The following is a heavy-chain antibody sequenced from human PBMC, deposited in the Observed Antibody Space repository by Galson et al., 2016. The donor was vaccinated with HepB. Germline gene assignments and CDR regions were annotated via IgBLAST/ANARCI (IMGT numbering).Heavy chain of an antibody. Sequence: TLSLTCTVSAGSISSGGYYWSWIRQHPGKGLEWIGYMSYSGSTYYNPSLKSRVTISVGTSNNQFSLKLSSVTAADTAVYFCACDDPSAGPDSSYYFDYWGRGTLVAVSS. D-gene: IGHD6-13*01. J-gene: IGHJ4*02. V-gene: IGHV4-31*03. CDR3: ACDDPSAGPDSSYYFDY. CDR2: MSYSGST. CDR1: AGSISSGGYY.